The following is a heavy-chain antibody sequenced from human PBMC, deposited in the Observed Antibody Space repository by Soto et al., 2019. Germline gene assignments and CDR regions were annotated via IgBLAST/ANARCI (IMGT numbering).Heavy chain of an antibody. Sequence: GGSLRLSCAASGFTFSSYEMNWVRQAPGKGLEWVSYISSSGSTIYYADSVKGRFTISRDNAKNSLYLQMNSLRAEDPAVYYCAREGIFGVARRGPGTLVTVAS. CDR3: AREGIFGVAR. CDR2: ISSSGSTI. D-gene: IGHD3-3*01. J-gene: IGHJ4*02. CDR1: GFTFSSYE. V-gene: IGHV3-48*03.